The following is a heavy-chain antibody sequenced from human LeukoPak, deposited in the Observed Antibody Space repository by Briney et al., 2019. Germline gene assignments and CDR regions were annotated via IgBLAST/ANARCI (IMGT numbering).Heavy chain of an antibody. Sequence: SETLSLTCTGSGGSISSSSYYWGWIRQPPGKGLEWIGSIYYSGSTYYNPSLKSRVTISVDTSKNQFSLKLSSVTAADTAVYYCASRGRGPAAISWGQGTLVTVSS. D-gene: IGHD2-2*01. CDR3: ASRGRGPAAIS. V-gene: IGHV4-39*07. CDR2: IYYSGST. CDR1: GGSISSSSYY. J-gene: IGHJ4*02.